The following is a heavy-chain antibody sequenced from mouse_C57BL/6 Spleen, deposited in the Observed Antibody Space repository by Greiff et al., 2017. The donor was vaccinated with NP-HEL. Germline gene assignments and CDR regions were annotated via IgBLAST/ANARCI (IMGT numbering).Heavy chain of an antibody. CDR1: GYTFTSYW. J-gene: IGHJ3*01. Sequence: VQLQQSGAELVMPGASVKLSCKASGYTFTSYWMHWVKQRPGQGLEWIGEIDPSDSYTNYNQKFKGKSTLTVDKSSSTAYMQLSSLTSEDSAVYYCARGYYGNFSYWGQGTLVTVSA. CDR3: ARGYYGNFSY. CDR2: IDPSDSYT. V-gene: IGHV1-69*01. D-gene: IGHD2-1*01.